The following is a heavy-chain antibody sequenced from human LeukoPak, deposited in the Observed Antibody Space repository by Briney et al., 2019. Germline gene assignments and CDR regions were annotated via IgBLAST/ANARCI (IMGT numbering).Heavy chain of an antibody. Sequence: GGSLRLSCSASGFTFSSYAMHWVRQAPGKGLEWVAVISYDGSNKYYADSVKGRFTISRDNSKNTLYLQMDSLRDEDTAVYYCARELLWFGELLGNWFDPWGQGTLVTVSS. V-gene: IGHV3-30-3*01. CDR2: ISYDGSNK. CDR3: ARELLWFGELLGNWFDP. D-gene: IGHD3-10*01. CDR1: GFTFSSYA. J-gene: IGHJ5*02.